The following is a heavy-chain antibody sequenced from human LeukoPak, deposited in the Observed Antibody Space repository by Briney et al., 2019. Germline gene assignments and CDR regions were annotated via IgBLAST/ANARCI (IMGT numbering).Heavy chain of an antibody. J-gene: IGHJ4*02. V-gene: IGHV3-48*03. CDR1: GFTFSSYE. CDR3: ARPLGYSGSGSYYAY. D-gene: IGHD3-10*01. Sequence: GGSLRLSCEASGFTFSSYEMSWVRQAPGKGLEWVSYISTGGGTIHYADSVKGRFTISRDNAKKSLYLQMNSLRAEDTAVYYCARPLGYSGSGSYYAYGGQGTLVTVSA. CDR2: ISTGGGTI.